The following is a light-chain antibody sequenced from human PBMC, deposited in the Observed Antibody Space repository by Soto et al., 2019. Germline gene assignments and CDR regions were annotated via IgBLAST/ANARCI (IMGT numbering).Light chain of an antibody. Sequence: DLGMTHSPLSLPVTPLYAASTSCRTRQSLVHSNGYNYLDWYLQKPGQSPQLLIYLGSNRASGVPDRFSGSGSGTDFTLKISRVEAEDVGVYYCMQPLQSWTFGQGTKVDIK. CDR2: LGS. CDR3: MQPLQSWT. CDR1: QSLVHSNGYNY. J-gene: IGKJ1*01. V-gene: IGKV2-28*01.